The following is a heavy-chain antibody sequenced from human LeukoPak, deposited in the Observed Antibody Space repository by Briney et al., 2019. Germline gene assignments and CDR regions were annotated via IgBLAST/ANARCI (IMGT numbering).Heavy chain of an antibody. CDR2: IWYDGSNK. D-gene: IGHD4-17*01. CDR1: GFTFSSYG. J-gene: IGHJ4*02. CDR3: ARVTGTVTTAYFDY. Sequence: GGSLRLSCAASGFTFSSYGMHWVRQAPGKGLEWVAVIWYDGSNKYYADSVKGRFTISRDNSKNTLYLQMNSLRAEDTAVYYRARVTGTVTTAYFDYWGQGTLVTVSS. V-gene: IGHV3-33*01.